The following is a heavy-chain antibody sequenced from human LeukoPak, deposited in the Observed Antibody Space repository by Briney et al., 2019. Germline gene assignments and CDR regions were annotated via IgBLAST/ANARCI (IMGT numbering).Heavy chain of an antibody. Sequence: GGSLRLSCAASGFTFSSYAMHWVRQAPGKGLEWVAVISYDGSNKYYADSVKGRFTISRDNSKNTLYLQMNSLRAEDTAVYYCARGPEAFDIWGQGTMVTVSS. J-gene: IGHJ3*02. CDR2: ISYDGSNK. CDR1: GFTFSSYA. CDR3: ARGPEAFDI. V-gene: IGHV3-30-3*01.